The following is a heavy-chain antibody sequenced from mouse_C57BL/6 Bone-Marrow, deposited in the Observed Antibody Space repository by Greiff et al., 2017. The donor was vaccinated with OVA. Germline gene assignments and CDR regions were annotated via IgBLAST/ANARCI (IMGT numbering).Heavy chain of an antibody. D-gene: IGHD2-5*01. CDR3: AREGTYYSNPLAY. J-gene: IGHJ3*01. V-gene: IGHV3-6*01. Sequence: EVQLQQSGPGLVKPSQSLSLTCSVTGYSITSGYYWNWIRQFPGNKLEWMGYISYDGSNNYNPSLKNRISITRDTSKNQFFLKLNSVTTEDTATYYCAREGTYYSNPLAYWGQGTLVTVSA. CDR1: GYSITSGYY. CDR2: ISYDGSN.